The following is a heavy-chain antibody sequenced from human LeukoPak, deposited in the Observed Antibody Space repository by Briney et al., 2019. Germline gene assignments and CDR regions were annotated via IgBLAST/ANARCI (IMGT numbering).Heavy chain of an antibody. J-gene: IGHJ1*01. CDR2: IFHSGST. CDR3: ARVQGYCSSVSCLRDVIDIWYFQH. CDR1: GDSIPNGGHY. D-gene: IGHD2-2*01. Sequence: SETLSLTCTVSGDSIPNGGHYWSWIRQPPGKGLEWIGYIFHSGSTYYSPSFKSRVTISVDRSKNQFSLKLTSVTAADTAVYYCARVQGYCSSVSCLRDVIDIWYFQHWGQGTLVTVSS. V-gene: IGHV4-30-2*01.